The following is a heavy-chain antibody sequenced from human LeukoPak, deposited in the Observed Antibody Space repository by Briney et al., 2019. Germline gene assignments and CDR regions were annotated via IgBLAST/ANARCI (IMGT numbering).Heavy chain of an antibody. CDR2: MNPNSGNT. Sequence: ASVKVSCKASGYTFTSYDINWVRQATGQGLKWMGWMNPNSGNTGYAQKFQGRVTITRNTSISTAYMELSSLRSEDTAVYYCARRAGAYSHPYDYWGQGTLVTVSS. J-gene: IGHJ4*02. CDR1: GYTFTSYD. CDR3: ARRAGAYSHPYDY. V-gene: IGHV1-8*03. D-gene: IGHD4/OR15-4a*01.